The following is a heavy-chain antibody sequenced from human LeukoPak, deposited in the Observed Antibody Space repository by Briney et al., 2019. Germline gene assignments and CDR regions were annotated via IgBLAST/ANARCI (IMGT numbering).Heavy chain of an antibody. Sequence: GGALRLSCAASGCTFSSYAMSWVRQAPGKGLEWVSAISGSGGSTYYADSVKGRFTISRDNSKNALYLQMNSLRAEDTAVYYCAKNVISSYGSGSYYTLDYWGQGTLVTVSS. CDR2: ISGSGGST. D-gene: IGHD3-10*01. CDR3: AKNVISSYGSGSYYTLDY. J-gene: IGHJ4*02. CDR1: GCTFSSYA. V-gene: IGHV3-23*01.